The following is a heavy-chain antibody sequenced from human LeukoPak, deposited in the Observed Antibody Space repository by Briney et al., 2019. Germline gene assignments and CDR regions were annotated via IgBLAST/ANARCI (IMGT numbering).Heavy chain of an antibody. CDR1: GFTFSSYS. D-gene: IGHD5-12*01. CDR3: ARDTRLRSGYEDDDY. V-gene: IGHV3-21*01. J-gene: IGHJ4*02. Sequence: GGSLRLSCAASGFTFSSYSMNWVRQAPGKGLEWVSSISSSSSYIYYADSVKGRFTISRDNAKNSLYLQMNSLGAEDTAVYYCARDTRLRSGYEDDDYWGQGTLVTVSS. CDR2: ISSSSSYI.